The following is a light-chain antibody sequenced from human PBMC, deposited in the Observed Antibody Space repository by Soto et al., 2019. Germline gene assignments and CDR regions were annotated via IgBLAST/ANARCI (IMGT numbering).Light chain of an antibody. Sequence: QPVLTQSPSASASLGAAVKLTCTLSSEHRTYAVAWYQQPPEKGPRYLMKLNSDGSLIKGDGIPDRFSGSSSGTERYLTISSLQSDDEGDYYCQTWGTDVVFGGGTKVTVL. V-gene: IGLV4-69*01. J-gene: IGLJ2*01. CDR3: QTWGTDVV. CDR2: LNSDGSL. CDR1: SEHRTYA.